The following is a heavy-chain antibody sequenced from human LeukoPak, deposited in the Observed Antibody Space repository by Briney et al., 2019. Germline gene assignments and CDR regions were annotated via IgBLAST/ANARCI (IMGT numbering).Heavy chain of an antibody. CDR1: GFTFDDYA. D-gene: IGHD2-8*01. CDR2: ISWNSGSI. V-gene: IGHV3-9*01. CDR3: AKDITNDFGIGG. Sequence: GGSLRLSCAASGFTFDDYAMHWVRHAPGKGLEWVSGISWNSGSIGYADSVKGRFTISRDNAKNSLYLQMNSLRAEDTALYYCAKDITNDFGIGGWGQGTLVTVSS. J-gene: IGHJ1*01.